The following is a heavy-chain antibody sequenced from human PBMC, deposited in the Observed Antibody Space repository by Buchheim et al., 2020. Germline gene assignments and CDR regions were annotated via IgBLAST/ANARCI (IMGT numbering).Heavy chain of an antibody. CDR3: ARRFRAAAGNWFDP. CDR1: GDSVSSNSVT. CDR2: AFYRSKWNN. D-gene: IGHD6-13*01. Sequence: QVQLQESGPGLVKPSQTLSLTCAISGDSVSSNSVTWNWIRQSPWRGLEWMVWAFYRSKWNNDYAESVKSLITINPKTSNNQVSLRLNSVTPEDTAVYYCARRFRAAAGNWFDPWGQGTL. V-gene: IGHV6-1*01. J-gene: IGHJ5*02.